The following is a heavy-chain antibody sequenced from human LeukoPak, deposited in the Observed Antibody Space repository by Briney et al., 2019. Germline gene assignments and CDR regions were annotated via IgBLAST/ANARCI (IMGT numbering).Heavy chain of an antibody. D-gene: IGHD2-2*01. Sequence: GESPKISCKGSGYSFSSKWIGWVRQMPGKGLEWMGIIYPDDSDTRYSPSFQGQVTISADKSISTAYLQWNSLKASDTAMYYCARQFGYCSSTSCSRAGWFDPWGQGTLVTVSS. CDR2: IYPDDSDT. CDR3: ARQFGYCSSTSCSRAGWFDP. V-gene: IGHV5-51*01. CDR1: GYSFSSKW. J-gene: IGHJ5*02.